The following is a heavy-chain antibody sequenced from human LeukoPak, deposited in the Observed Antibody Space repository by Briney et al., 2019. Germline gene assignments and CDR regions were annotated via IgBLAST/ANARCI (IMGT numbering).Heavy chain of an antibody. V-gene: IGHV4-31*03. CDR3: ARTRGYSGYDSPRFDY. CDR2: IYYSGST. J-gene: IGHJ4*02. CDR1: GGSISSGGYY. Sequence: SQTLSLTCTVSGGSISSGGYYWSWIRQHPGKGLEWIGYIYYSGSTYYNPSLKSRVTISADTSKNQFSLKLSSVTAADTAVYYCARTRGYSGYDSPRFDYWGQGTLVTVSS. D-gene: IGHD5-12*01.